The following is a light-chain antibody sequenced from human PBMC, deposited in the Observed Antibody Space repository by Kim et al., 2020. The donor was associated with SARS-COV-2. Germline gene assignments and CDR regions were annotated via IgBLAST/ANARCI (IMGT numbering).Light chain of an antibody. CDR1: RSNIGNNF. V-gene: IGLV1-47*01. CDR2: RNH. J-gene: IGLJ3*02. CDR3: ASWDDGLNGPV. Sequence: QSVLTQPPSVSETPGQSVTISCSGSRSNIGNNFVYWYQQLPGAAPNLLVYRNHERPSGVPDRFSGSKSDTSASLAITGLRSADEADYYCASWDDGLNGPVFGGGTQLTVL.